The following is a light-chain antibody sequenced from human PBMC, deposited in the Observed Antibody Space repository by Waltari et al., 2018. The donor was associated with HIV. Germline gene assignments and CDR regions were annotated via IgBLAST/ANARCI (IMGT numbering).Light chain of an antibody. J-gene: IGKJ4*01. CDR2: DAS. CDR3: QQRSNWPPLT. V-gene: IGKV3-11*01. Sequence: EIVLTQSPATLSLSPGERATLSCRASQSVSSYLAWYQRKPGKAPRLLIYDASSRATGIPARFSGSGSGTDFTLTISSREPEDFAVYYCQQRSNWPPLTFGGGTKVEIK. CDR1: QSVSSY.